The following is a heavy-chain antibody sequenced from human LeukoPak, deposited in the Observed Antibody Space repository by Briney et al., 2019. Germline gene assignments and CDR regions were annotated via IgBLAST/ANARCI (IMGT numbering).Heavy chain of an antibody. V-gene: IGHV1-2*06. Sequence: GASVRVSCKASGYTFTGYYMQWVRQAPGQGLEWMGRINPNSGGTNYAQKFQGRVTMTRDTSISTAYMELSRLRSDDTAVYYCARVGTSSSWYNWFDPWGQGTLVTVSS. CDR2: INPNSGGT. J-gene: IGHJ5*02. CDR3: ARVGTSSSWYNWFDP. CDR1: GYTFTGYY. D-gene: IGHD6-13*01.